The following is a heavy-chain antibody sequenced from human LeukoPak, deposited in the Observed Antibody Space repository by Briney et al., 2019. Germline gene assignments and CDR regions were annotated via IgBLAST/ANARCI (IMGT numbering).Heavy chain of an antibody. CDR2: INEDGSTT. CDR3: VRDLGGRSGH. V-gene: IGHV3-74*01. D-gene: IGHD1-26*01. J-gene: IGHJ4*02. CDR1: GFTFSSNW. Sequence: GGSLRLSCAASGFTFSSNWMHWVRQAPGKGLVWVSRINEDGSTTNYADSVKGRSTIFRDNAKNTPYLQMNSLRAEDTAVYYCVRDLGGRSGHWGQGTLVTVSS.